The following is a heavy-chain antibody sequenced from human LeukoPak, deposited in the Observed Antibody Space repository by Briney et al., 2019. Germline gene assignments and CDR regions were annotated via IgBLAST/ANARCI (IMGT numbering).Heavy chain of an antibody. Sequence: PGGSLRLSCAGSGFTISSDWVHWVRHVPGKGLFWVARISRESDGSGTNYADSVKGRFSISRDRATNTVHLQMNSLRAEDTAVYYCAKDTVASSFDHWGQGTLVTVSS. CDR2: ISRESDGSGT. D-gene: IGHD5-12*01. CDR1: GFTISSDW. V-gene: IGHV3-74*01. CDR3: AKDTVASSFDH. J-gene: IGHJ4*02.